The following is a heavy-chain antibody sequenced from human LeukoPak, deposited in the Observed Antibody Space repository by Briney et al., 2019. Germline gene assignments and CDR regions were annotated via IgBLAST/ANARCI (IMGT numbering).Heavy chain of an antibody. D-gene: IGHD1-26*01. CDR3: ARDVGALYYGMDV. Sequence: SVKVSCKASGYTFTSYGISWVRQAPGQGLEWMGRIIPILGIANYAQKFQGRVTITADKSTSTAYMELSSLRSEDTAVYYCARDVGALYYGMDVWGQGTTVTVSS. V-gene: IGHV1-69*04. J-gene: IGHJ6*02. CDR1: GYTFTSYG. CDR2: IIPILGIA.